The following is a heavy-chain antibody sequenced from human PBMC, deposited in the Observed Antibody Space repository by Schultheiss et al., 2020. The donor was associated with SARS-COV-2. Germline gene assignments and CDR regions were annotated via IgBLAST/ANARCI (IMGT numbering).Heavy chain of an antibody. CDR3: ARTHYDYVWGSYRYIDY. V-gene: IGHV3-53*01. CDR2: FYSGGNA. CDR1: GFPVSSDY. Sequence: GGSLRLSCAVSGFPVSSDYMIWVRQTPGKGLEWVSIFYSGGNADYADSVKGRFAVSRDNFKNMFFLEMYRLRTEDTAVYYCARTHYDYVWGSYRYIDYWGQGTLVTVSS. J-gene: IGHJ4*02. D-gene: IGHD3-16*02.